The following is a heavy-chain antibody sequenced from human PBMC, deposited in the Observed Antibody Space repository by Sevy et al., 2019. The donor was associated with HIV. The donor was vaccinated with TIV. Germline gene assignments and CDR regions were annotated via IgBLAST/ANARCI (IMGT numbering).Heavy chain of an antibody. CDR2: IYHSGST. D-gene: IGHD3-10*01. J-gene: IGHJ5*02. V-gene: IGHV4-38-2*02. Sequence: LSLTCAVSGYSISSGYYWGWIRQPPGKGLEWIGSIYHSGSTYYNPSLKSRVTISVDTSKNQFSLKLSSVTAADTVVYYCAREGTLLWFGANWFDPWGQGTLVTVSS. CDR3: AREGTLLWFGANWFDP. CDR1: GYSISSGYY.